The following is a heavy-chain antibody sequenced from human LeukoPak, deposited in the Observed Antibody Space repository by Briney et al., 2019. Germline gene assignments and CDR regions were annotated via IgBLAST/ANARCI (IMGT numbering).Heavy chain of an antibody. J-gene: IGHJ4*02. D-gene: IGHD5-18*01. CDR2: IRSKASNYAT. CDR1: GFTFSASA. Sequence: GGSLKLSCAGSGFTFSASAMHWVRQASGKGLEWVGRIRSKASNYATAYAASVKGRFNISRDDSNNTAYLQMNSLRAEDTAVYYCARFSDGRGYNYGYFIDYWGQGTLVTVSS. V-gene: IGHV3-73*01. CDR3: ARFSDGRGYNYGYFIDY.